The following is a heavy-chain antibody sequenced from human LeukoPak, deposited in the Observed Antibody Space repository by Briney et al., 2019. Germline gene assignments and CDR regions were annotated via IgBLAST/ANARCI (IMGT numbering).Heavy chain of an antibody. Sequence: GGSLRLSCATSGFTFDDYAMHWVRQAPGEGLEWVSLISGDGVNTHYADSEKGRFTISRDNSKNSLHLQMNSLRTEDTAFYYCAKEPYSGSYFDYFDYWGQGALVTVSS. CDR3: AKEPYSGSYFDYFDY. CDR2: ISGDGVNT. CDR1: GFTFDDYA. V-gene: IGHV3-43*02. J-gene: IGHJ4*02. D-gene: IGHD1-26*01.